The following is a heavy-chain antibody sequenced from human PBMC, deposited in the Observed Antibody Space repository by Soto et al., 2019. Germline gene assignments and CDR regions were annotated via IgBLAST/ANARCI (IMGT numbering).Heavy chain of an antibody. D-gene: IGHD2-15*01. J-gene: IGHJ6*02. CDR3: ARELPQSLGPNYGMDV. V-gene: IGHV3-33*01. CDR2: IWYDGSNK. Sequence: PGGSLRLSCAASGFTFSSYGMHWVRQAPGKGLEWVAVIWYDGSNKYYADSVKGRFTISRDNSKNTLYLQMNSLRAEDTAVYYCARELPQSLGPNYGMDVCGQGPTVTVYS. CDR1: GFTFSSYG.